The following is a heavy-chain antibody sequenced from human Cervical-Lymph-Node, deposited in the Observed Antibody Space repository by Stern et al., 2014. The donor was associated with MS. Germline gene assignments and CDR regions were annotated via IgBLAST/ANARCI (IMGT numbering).Heavy chain of an antibody. D-gene: IGHD1-1*01. J-gene: IGHJ4*02. CDR2: ITNVGST. Sequence: EVQLEESGGGVIQPGGSLRLSCTASGFTVRRDYMTWVRQAPGQGLEWVSLITNVGSTFSTAYVKGRFTISRDDSKNTVYLHMTSLRAEDTAMYYCARDTSSPERSDWWGQGTLVTVSS. CDR3: ARDTSSPERSDW. V-gene: IGHV3-53*01. CDR1: GFTVRRDY.